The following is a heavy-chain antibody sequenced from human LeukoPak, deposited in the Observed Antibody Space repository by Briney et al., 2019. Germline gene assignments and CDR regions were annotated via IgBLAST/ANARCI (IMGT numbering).Heavy chain of an antibody. CDR2: IKEDGSEK. CDR3: ARDQGPHGTLDY. J-gene: IGHJ4*02. D-gene: IGHD1-14*01. CDR1: GFTFSTYW. V-gene: IGHV3-7*03. Sequence: GGSLRLSCAASGFTFSTYWMSWVRQAPGKGLEWVANIKEDGSEKYYVDSVKGRFTISRDNSKNTLYLQMNSLRAEDTAVYYCARDQGPHGTLDYWGQGTLVTVSS.